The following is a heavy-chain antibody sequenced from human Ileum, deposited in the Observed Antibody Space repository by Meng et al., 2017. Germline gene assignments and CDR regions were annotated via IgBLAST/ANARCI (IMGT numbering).Heavy chain of an antibody. J-gene: IGHJ4*02. CDR1: GYTFTTYG. V-gene: IGHV1-18*01. CDR3: AREGAYNGGDY. D-gene: IGHD1-1*01. Sequence: QVQLVQSGAEVKKPGALVKVSCKASGYTFTTYGISWVRQAPGQGLEWMGWMNTDKGNTNCAQKFQGRVTMTRDTSTSTAYMELRSLRSDDTAVYYCAREGAYNGGDYWGQGTLVTVSS. CDR2: MNTDKGNT.